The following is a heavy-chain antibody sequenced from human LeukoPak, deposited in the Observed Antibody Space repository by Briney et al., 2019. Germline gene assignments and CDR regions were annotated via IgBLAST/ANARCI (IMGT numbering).Heavy chain of an antibody. D-gene: IGHD5-24*01. CDR1: GFTFSTYW. CDR3: ARALEMATIGRAFDI. V-gene: IGHV3-7*01. J-gene: IGHJ3*02. Sequence: PGGSLRLSCAASGFTFSTYWMSWVRQAPGKGLEWVANIKQDGSEKYYVDSVKGRFTISRDNAKNSFYLQMNSLRVEDTAVYYCARALEMATIGRAFDIWGQGTMVTVSS. CDR2: IKQDGSEK.